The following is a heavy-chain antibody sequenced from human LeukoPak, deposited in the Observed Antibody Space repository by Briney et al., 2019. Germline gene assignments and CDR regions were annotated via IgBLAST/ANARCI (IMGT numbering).Heavy chain of an antibody. CDR3: ARPYYYDSSGYYDGWYFDL. D-gene: IGHD3-22*01. V-gene: IGHV1-18*01. CDR2: ISAYNGNT. J-gene: IGHJ2*01. Sequence: GASVKVSCKASGYTFTSYGISWVRRAPGQGLEWMGWISAYNGNTNYAQKLQGRVTMTTDTSTSTAYMELRSLRTDDTAVYYCARPYYYDSSGYYDGWYFDLWGRGTLVTVSS. CDR1: GYTFTSYG.